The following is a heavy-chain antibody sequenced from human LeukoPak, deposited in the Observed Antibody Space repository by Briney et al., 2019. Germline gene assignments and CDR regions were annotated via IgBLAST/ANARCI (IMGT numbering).Heavy chain of an antibody. Sequence: GGSLRLSCAASGFTFSGSAMHWVRQASGKGLEGVGRIRRKANSYATAYAASVKGRFTISRDDSKNTAYLQMNSLKTEDTAVYYCTRGRNTGELRPEPFDYWGQGTLVTVSS. CDR1: GFTFSGSA. CDR3: TRGRNTGELRPEPFDY. J-gene: IGHJ4*02. CDR2: IRRKANSYAT. D-gene: IGHD1-26*01. V-gene: IGHV3-73*01.